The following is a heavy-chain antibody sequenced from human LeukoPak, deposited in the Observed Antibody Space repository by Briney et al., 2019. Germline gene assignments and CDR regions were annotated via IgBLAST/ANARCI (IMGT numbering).Heavy chain of an antibody. CDR1: GGSFSGYF. CDR2: IDPTGNT. D-gene: IGHD3-9*01. Sequence: PSETLSLTCAVYGGSFSGYFWTWIRQPPGKGLEWIGEIDPTGNTNYSPSLESRVTISLDTSKNQFSLKLTSVTAADTAVYYCARPSRGDILIDYWGQGTLVTVSS. J-gene: IGHJ4*02. CDR3: ARPSRGDILIDY. V-gene: IGHV4-34*01.